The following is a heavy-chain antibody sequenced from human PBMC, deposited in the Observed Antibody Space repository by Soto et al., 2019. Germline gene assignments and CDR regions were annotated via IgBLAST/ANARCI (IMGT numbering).Heavy chain of an antibody. V-gene: IGHV3-9*01. CDR1: GFTFDDYA. J-gene: IGHJ3*02. Sequence: EVQLVESGGGLVQPGRSLRLSCAASGFTFDDYAMHWVRQAPGKGLEWVSGISWNSGSIGYADSVKGRFTISRDNAKNSLYLQRNSRGAENTAFYYGEAAANAFETWGQGKMATSLQ. D-gene: IGHD6-13*01. CDR3: EAAANAFET. CDR2: ISWNSGSI.